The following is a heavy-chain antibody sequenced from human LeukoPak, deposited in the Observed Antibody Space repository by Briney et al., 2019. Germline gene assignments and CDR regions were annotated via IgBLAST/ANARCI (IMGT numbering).Heavy chain of an antibody. CDR3: AKRGSLAFDY. Sequence: PGGSLRLSCAASGFTFSDYYMSWIRQAPGKGLEWVSYISSSSSYTNYADSVKGRFTISRDNAKNSLYLQMNSLRAEDTAVYYCAKRGSLAFDYWGQGTLVTVSS. J-gene: IGHJ4*02. CDR1: GFTFSDYY. V-gene: IGHV3-11*03. CDR2: ISSSSSYT. D-gene: IGHD3-16*01.